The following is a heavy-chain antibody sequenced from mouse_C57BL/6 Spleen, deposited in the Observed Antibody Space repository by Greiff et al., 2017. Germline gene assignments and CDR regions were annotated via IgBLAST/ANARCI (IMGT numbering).Heavy chain of an antibody. CDR2: INPNNGGT. CDR1: GYTFTDYY. J-gene: IGHJ2*01. D-gene: IGHD2-4*01. Sequence: EVQLQQSGPELVKPGASVKISCKASGYTFTDYYMNWVKQSHGKSLEWIGDINPNNGGTSYNQKFKGKATLTVDKSSSTAYMELRSLTSEDSAVYYCARSRRLRPYFDYWGQGTTRTVSS. CDR3: ARSRRLRPYFDY. V-gene: IGHV1-26*01.